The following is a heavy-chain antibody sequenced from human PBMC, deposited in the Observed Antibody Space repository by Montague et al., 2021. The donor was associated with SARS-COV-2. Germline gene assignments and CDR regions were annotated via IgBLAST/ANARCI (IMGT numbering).Heavy chain of an antibody. D-gene: IGHD2-2*01. CDR1: GFAFRNYW. J-gene: IGHJ6*02. Sequence: SLRLSCAASGFAFRNYWMSWVRQAPGKGLEWVAVISYDGSNKHYADSVKGRFTISRDNSKNTLYLQMNSLRAEDTAVYYCAKDQGDCSSSRCFRGWTYYYYGMDVWGQGTTVTVSS. CDR2: ISYDGSNK. CDR3: AKDQGDCSSSRCFRGWTYYYYGMDV. V-gene: IGHV3-30*18.